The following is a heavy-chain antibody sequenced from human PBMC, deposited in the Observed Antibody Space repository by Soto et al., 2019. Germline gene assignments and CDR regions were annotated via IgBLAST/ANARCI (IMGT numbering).Heavy chain of an antibody. Sequence: SETLSLTCTVSGGSISSSSYYWGWIRQPPGKGLEWIGSIYYSGSTYYNPSLKSRVTISVDTSKNQFSLKLGSVTAADTAVYYCARVGATTFDIWGQGTMVTVSS. J-gene: IGHJ3*02. CDR1: GGSISSSSYY. CDR2: IYYSGST. V-gene: IGHV4-39*01. CDR3: ARVGATTFDI. D-gene: IGHD1-26*01.